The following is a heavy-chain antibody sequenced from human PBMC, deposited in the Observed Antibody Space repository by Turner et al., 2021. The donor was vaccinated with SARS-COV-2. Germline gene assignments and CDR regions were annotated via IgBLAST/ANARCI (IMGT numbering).Heavy chain of an antibody. Sequence: QVQLVQSGAEVRKPGSSVMVSCRAPGGTFSSFIIHWMRQAPGQGLEWMGGIIPLPGIANYAQKFQGRVTVTADTSTSLVYMELSSLGSEDTVVYYCARPTSCGGDCYYFDLWGRGTLVTVSS. V-gene: IGHV1-69*02. D-gene: IGHD2-21*02. CDR2: IIPLPGIA. CDR3: ARPTSCGGDCYYFDL. J-gene: IGHJ2*01. CDR1: GGTFSSFI.